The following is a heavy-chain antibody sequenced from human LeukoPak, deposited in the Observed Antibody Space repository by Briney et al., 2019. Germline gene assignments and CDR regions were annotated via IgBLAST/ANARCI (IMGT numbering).Heavy chain of an antibody. CDR2: IYKTGST. CDR1: GGSITSGGYY. J-gene: IGHJ4*02. CDR3: ARDVLR. Sequence: SETLSLTCTVSGGSITSGGYYWSWIRQRPGKGLEWIGYIYKTGSTYYNPSLKSRVTMSVDTSRNQFSLKLNSVTAADTAVYYCARDVLRWGQGPLVTVSS. V-gene: IGHV4-31*03.